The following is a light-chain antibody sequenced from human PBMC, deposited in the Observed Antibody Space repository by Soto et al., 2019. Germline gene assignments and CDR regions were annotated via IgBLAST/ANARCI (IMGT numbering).Light chain of an antibody. CDR2: DAS. J-gene: IGKJ4*01. CDR1: QDITKY. CDR3: QQYDKRPPT. V-gene: IGKV1-33*01. Sequence: DIQMTQSPSSLSASVGDRVTITCQASQDITKYLNWYRQKPGKAPNLLIYDASKLKTGVPSRFSGRGSGTDFTLTISSLQPEDIATYYCQQYDKRPPTFGGGTRVEIK.